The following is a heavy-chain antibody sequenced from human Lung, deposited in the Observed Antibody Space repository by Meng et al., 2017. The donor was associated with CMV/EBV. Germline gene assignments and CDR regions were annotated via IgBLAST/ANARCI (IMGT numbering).Heavy chain of an antibody. CDR1: GFTFSIYW. Sequence: GGSLRLXCAASGFTFSIYWMSWVRQAPGKGLEWVANIKEDGTENNYADSVKGRFTISRDNAKNSLYLQMNSLRAEDTAVYYCARDQPGGYCSDFCYYGMDVWXQGTTVTVSS. CDR2: IKEDGTEN. CDR3: ARDQPGGYCSDFCYYGMDV. V-gene: IGHV3-7*01. J-gene: IGHJ6*02. D-gene: IGHD2-2*03.